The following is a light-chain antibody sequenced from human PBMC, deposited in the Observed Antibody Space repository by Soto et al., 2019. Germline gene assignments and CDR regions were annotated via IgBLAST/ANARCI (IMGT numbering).Light chain of an antibody. Sequence: EIVLTQSPGTLSLSPGERVTLSCGASQSVTSNYLAWYQQKPGQVPRLLIFGASIRVTGIADRFIGSGSGTDFTLTISRLEPEDFAVYYCQHYVTSLTTFGQGTNVEVK. CDR1: QSVTSNY. CDR2: GAS. J-gene: IGKJ1*01. CDR3: QHYVTSLTT. V-gene: IGKV3-20*01.